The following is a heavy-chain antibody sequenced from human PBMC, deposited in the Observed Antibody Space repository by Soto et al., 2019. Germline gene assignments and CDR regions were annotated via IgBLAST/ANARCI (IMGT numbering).Heavy chain of an antibody. J-gene: IGHJ6*02. CDR3: AREGGAPYYYYGMDV. D-gene: IGHD3-10*01. CDR2: ISSYNGDT. CDR1: GYTFTRSG. V-gene: IGHV1-18*01. Sequence: QVQLVQSGAEVKKPGASVKVSCKASGYTFTRSGISWVRQAPGQGPEWMGWISSYNGDTNYAQTFQGRHTTTTDTSTSTAYMELRSLRSDDTAVYYCAREGGAPYYYYGMDVWGQGTPVTVSS.